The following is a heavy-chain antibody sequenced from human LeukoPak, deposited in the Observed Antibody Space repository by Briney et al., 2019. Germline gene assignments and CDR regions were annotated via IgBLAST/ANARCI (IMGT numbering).Heavy chain of an antibody. J-gene: IGHJ4*02. V-gene: IGHV1-69*13. CDR1: GGTFSSYA. CDR2: IIPIFGTA. D-gene: IGHD5-18*01. CDR3: ARGPLGWDTAMLGIDY. Sequence: GASVKVSCKASGGTFSSYAISWVRQAPGQGLEWMGWIIPIFGTANYAQKFQGRVTITADESTSTAYMELSSLRSEDTAVYYCARGPLGWDTAMLGIDYWGQGTLVTVSS.